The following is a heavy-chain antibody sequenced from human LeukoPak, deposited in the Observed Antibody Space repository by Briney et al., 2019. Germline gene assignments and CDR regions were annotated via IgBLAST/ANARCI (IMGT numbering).Heavy chain of an antibody. V-gene: IGHV4-34*01. CDR3: ASRGIVGATTGDY. CDR2: INHSGST. D-gene: IGHD1-26*01. CDR1: GGSFSGYY. Sequence: SETLSLTCAVYGGSFSGYYWSWIRQPPGKGLEWIGGINHSGSTNYNPSLKSRVTISVDTSKNQFSLKLSSVTAADTAVYYCASRGIVGATTGDYWGQGTLVTVSS. J-gene: IGHJ4*02.